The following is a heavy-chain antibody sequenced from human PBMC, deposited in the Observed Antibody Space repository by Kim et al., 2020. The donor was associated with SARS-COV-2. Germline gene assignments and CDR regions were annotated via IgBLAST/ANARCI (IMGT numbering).Heavy chain of an antibody. CDR3: ARGRGDVWGSYRFDY. J-gene: IGHJ4*02. V-gene: IGHV4-34*01. CDR2: INHSGST. CDR1: GGSFSGYY. Sequence: SETLSLTCAVYGGSFSGYYWSWIRQPPGKGLEWIGEINHSGSTNYNPSLKSRVTISVDTSKNQFSLKLSSVTAADTAVYYCARGRGDVWGSYRFDYWGQG. D-gene: IGHD3-16*02.